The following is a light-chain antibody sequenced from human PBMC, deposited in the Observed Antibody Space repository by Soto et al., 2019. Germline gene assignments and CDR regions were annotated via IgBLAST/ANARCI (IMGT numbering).Light chain of an antibody. CDR3: QQYDSFSVT. V-gene: IGKV1-5*01. J-gene: IGKJ5*01. CDR1: QSISSW. Sequence: IHMTQSASTLSASVGYRVTIACRASQSISSWLAWYQQKPGRAPKLLIYDSSSLESGVPSRFSGSGYGTEFHLTISTMQPDDFATYYCQQYDSFSVTFGQGTRLEIK. CDR2: DSS.